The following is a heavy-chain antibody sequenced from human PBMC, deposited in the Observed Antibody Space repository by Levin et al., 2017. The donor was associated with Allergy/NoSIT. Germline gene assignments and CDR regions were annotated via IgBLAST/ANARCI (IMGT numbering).Heavy chain of an antibody. CDR3: AREQYDFWSGYYTGYYYGMDV. CDR1: GFTFSSYA. Sequence: GESLKISCAASGFTFSSYAMHWVRQAPGKGLEWVAVISYDGSNKYYADSVKGRFTISRDNSKNTLYLQMNSLRAEDTAVYYCAREQYDFWSGYYTGYYYGMDVWGQGTTVTVSS. J-gene: IGHJ6*02. D-gene: IGHD3-3*01. CDR2: ISYDGSNK. V-gene: IGHV3-30*04.